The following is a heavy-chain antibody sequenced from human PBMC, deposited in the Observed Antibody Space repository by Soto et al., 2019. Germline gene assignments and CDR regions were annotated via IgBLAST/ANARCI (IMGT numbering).Heavy chain of an antibody. J-gene: IGHJ6*02. D-gene: IGHD3-10*01. CDR1: GGSVSSGSYY. CDR2: IYYSGST. V-gene: IGHV4-61*01. CDR3: ARAPTMVRGAHYPVVYYYYGMDV. Sequence: SETLSLTCTVSGGSVSSGSYYWSWIRQPPGKGLEWIGYIYYSGSTNYNPSLKSRVTISVDTSESQFSLKLSSVTAADTAVYYCARAPTMVRGAHYPVVYYYYGMDVWGQGTTVTVSS.